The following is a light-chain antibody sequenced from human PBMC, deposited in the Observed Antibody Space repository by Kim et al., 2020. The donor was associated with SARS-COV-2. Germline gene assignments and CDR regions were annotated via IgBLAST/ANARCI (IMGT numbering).Light chain of an antibody. J-gene: IGKJ4*01. Sequence: DIVMTQSPDSLAVSLGERATINCKSSQSLLYTSNNKNYVAWYQQKPGQPPKLLIYWASTRESGVPARFSGSGSGTDFTLTISNLQAEDVAVDYCHQYFSIPPYSFGGGTKVDIK. CDR1: QSLLYTSNNKNY. CDR3: HQYFSIPPYS. V-gene: IGKV4-1*01. CDR2: WAS.